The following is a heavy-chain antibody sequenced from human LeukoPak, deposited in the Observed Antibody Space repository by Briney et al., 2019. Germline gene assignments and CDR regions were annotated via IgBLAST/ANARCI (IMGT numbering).Heavy chain of an antibody. V-gene: IGHV1-46*01. J-gene: IGHJ3*02. CDR1: GYTFTSYY. Sequence: ASVKVSCKASGYTFTSYYMHWVRQAPGQGLEWMGIINPSGGSTSYAQKFQGRVTMTRDTSTSTVYMELSSLRSEDTAVYYCAGVEWELRDAFDIWGQGTMVTVSS. CDR3: AGVEWELRDAFDI. D-gene: IGHD1-26*01. CDR2: INPSGGST.